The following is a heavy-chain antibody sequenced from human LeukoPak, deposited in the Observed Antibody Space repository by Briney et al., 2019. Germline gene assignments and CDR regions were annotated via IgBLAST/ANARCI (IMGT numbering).Heavy chain of an antibody. J-gene: IGHJ6*03. Sequence: SVKVSCKASGGTFSSYAVSWVRQAPGQGLEWMGGLIPIFGTANYAQKFQGRVTITTDESTSTAYMELSSLRSEDTAVYYCARATPTYGSYYYYMDVWGKGTTVTVSS. D-gene: IGHD2/OR15-2a*01. CDR1: GGTFSSYA. CDR2: LIPIFGTA. V-gene: IGHV1-69*05. CDR3: ARATPTYGSYYYYMDV.